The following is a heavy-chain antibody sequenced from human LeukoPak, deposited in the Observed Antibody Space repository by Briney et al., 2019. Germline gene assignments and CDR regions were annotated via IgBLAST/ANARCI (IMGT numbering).Heavy chain of an antibody. CDR3: GREATGYSASWLDY. D-gene: IGHD6-13*01. CDR2: IKKDGSEK. CDR1: GFTFSNYW. V-gene: IGHV3-7*01. J-gene: IGHJ4*02. Sequence: PGGSLRLSCAASGFTFSNYWMSWVRQAPGKGLEWVANIKKDGSEKYYVDSVKGRFTIPRDNVKNSVFLQMNSLRAEDTAVYYCGREATGYSASWLDYWGQGTLVTVSS.